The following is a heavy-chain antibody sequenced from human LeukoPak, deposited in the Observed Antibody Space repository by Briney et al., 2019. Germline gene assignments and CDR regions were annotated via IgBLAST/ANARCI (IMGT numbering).Heavy chain of an antibody. Sequence: GGSLRLSCAASGFTFSSYGMHWVRQAPGKGLEWVASISDRGSYIYYADSVKGRFTISRDNAKNSLYLQMNSLRADDTAVYYCANHLACGSTSCPSFDDWGQGTLVTVSS. V-gene: IGHV3-21*01. CDR3: ANHLACGSTSCPSFDD. D-gene: IGHD2-2*01. J-gene: IGHJ4*02. CDR2: ISDRGSYI. CDR1: GFTFSSYG.